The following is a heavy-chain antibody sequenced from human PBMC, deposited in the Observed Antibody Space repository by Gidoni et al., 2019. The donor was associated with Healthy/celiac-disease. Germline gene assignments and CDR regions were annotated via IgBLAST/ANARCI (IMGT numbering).Heavy chain of an antibody. J-gene: IGHJ4*02. V-gene: IGHV4-34*01. CDR2: INHSGST. CDR1: GASFSGYY. Sequence: QVQLQQWGAGLWKPSETLSLTCAVYGASFSGYYWSWIRQPPGKGLEWIGEINHSGSTNYNPSLKSRVNIPVDTSKNQFSLKLSSVTAADTAVYYCARGWYFDYWGQGILVTVSS. CDR3: ARGWYFDY.